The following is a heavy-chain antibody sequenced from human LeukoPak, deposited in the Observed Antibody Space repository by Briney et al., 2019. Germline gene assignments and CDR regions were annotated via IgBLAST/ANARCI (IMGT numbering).Heavy chain of an antibody. CDR2: IYYSGST. CDR3: ARDTAVAGTWYFDL. J-gene: IGHJ2*01. V-gene: IGHV4-59*01. Sequence: SETLSLTCTVSGGSISSYYWSWIRQPPGKGLEWIGYIYYSGSTNYNPSLKSRVTISVDTSKNQFSLKLSSVTAADTAVYYCARDTAVAGTWYFDLWGSGTLVTVSS. D-gene: IGHD6-19*01. CDR1: GGSISSYY.